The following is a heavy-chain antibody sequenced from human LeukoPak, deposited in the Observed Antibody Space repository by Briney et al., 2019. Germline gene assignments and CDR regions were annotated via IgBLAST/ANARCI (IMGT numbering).Heavy chain of an antibody. CDR2: ISWNSGSI. V-gene: IGHV3-9*01. J-gene: IGHJ4*02. D-gene: IGHD3-9*01. CDR3: TKDTSKYYDILTGYSN. CDR1: GFTFDDYA. Sequence: PGGSLRLSCAASGFTFDDYAMHWVRQAPGKGLEWVSGISWNSGSIGYADSVKGRFTISRDIAKNSLYLQMNSLGAEDTALYYCTKDTSKYYDILTGYSNWGQGTLVTVSS.